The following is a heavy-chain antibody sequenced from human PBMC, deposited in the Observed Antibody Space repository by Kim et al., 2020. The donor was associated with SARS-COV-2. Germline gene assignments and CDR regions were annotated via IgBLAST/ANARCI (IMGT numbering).Heavy chain of an antibody. CDR1: GGSITSYY. J-gene: IGHJ1*01. V-gene: IGHV4-59*13. D-gene: IGHD2-2*01. Sequence: SETLSLTCTVSGGSITSYYWSYIRQPPGKGLEWIGEIYYSGRTKYNPSLKSRVTMSLDTSKNQFSLKLTSVTTADTAVYYCARAPAGKIEYFQQWGQGTLVIVSS. CDR2: IYYSGRT. CDR3: ARAPAGKIEYFQQ.